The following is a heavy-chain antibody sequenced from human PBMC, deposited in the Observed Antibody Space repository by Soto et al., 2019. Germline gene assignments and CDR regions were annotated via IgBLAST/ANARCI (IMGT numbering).Heavy chain of an antibody. V-gene: IGHV3-48*03. CDR1: GFTFSDYE. CDR3: ARRRRDYYQGMDV. D-gene: IGHD3-22*01. CDR2: ITRSGSTL. Sequence: PGGSLRLSCAASGFTFSDYEMHWVRQAPGKGLEWISYITRSGSTLYYADSVKGRFTVSGDNAKHSVFLQMNSLRAEDTAVYYCARRRRDYYQGMDVWGQGTTVTVSS. J-gene: IGHJ6*02.